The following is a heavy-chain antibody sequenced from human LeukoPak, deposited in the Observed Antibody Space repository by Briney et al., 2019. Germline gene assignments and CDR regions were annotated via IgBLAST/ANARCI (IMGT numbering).Heavy chain of an antibody. V-gene: IGHV3-23*01. Sequence: GGSLRLSCAASGSTFSSYAMSWVRQAPGKGLEWVSAISGSGGSTYYADSVKGRFTISRDNSKNTLYLQMNSLRAEDTAVYYCAKGRKGIVVVPAAWFDPWGQGTLVTVSS. D-gene: IGHD2-2*01. CDR1: GSTFSSYA. CDR2: ISGSGGST. CDR3: AKGRKGIVVVPAAWFDP. J-gene: IGHJ5*02.